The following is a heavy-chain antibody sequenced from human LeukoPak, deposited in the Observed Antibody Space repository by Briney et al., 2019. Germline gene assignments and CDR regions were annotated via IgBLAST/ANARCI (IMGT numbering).Heavy chain of an antibody. V-gene: IGHV4-39*07. CDR1: GGSISSSSYY. D-gene: IGHD2-15*01. CDR2: IYYSGST. CDR3: ARGHDYCSGGSCYFFGYYYMDV. Sequence: SETLSLTCTVSGGSISSSSYYWGWIRQPPGKGLEWIGSIYYSGSTYYNPSLKSRVTISVDTSKNQFSLKLSSVTAADTAVYYCARGHDYCSGGSCYFFGYYYMDVWGKGTTVTISS. J-gene: IGHJ6*03.